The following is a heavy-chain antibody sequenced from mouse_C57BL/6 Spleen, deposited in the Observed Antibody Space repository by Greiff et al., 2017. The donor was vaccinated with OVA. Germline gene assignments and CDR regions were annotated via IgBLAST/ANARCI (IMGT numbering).Heavy chain of an antibody. CDR2: INPGSGGT. CDR3: ARRTTVVATDAMDY. J-gene: IGHJ4*01. V-gene: IGHV1-54*01. Sequence: QVQLQQSGAELVRPGTSVQVSCKASGYAFTNYLIEWVKQRPGQGLEWIGVINPGSGGTNYNEKFKGKATLTADKSSSTAYMQLSSLTSEDSAVYFCARRTTVVATDAMDYWGQGTSVTVSS. D-gene: IGHD1-1*01. CDR1: GYAFTNYL.